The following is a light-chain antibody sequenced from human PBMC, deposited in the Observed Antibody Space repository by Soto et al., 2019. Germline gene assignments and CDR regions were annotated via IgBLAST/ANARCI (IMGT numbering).Light chain of an antibody. Sequence: DIQMTQSPSSLSASVGDRVTITCRASQTTSHYLNWYQEKPGKAPKLLIYAASSLQSGVPSRFRGSGSGTDFTLTISSLQPEDVATYYGQQSYSTRWTFGQGTKVEIK. CDR3: QQSYSTRWT. V-gene: IGKV1-39*01. J-gene: IGKJ1*01. CDR2: AAS. CDR1: QTTSHY.